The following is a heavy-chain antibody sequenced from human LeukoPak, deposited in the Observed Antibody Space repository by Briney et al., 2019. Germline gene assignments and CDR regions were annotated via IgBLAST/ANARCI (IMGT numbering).Heavy chain of an antibody. CDR1: GFAFSTYA. D-gene: IGHD3/OR15-3a*01. Sequence: GGSLRLSCAASGFAFSTYAMSWVRQVPEKGLEWVSALSANGGKTYYTDSVKGGFTISRDNSHNTLYLQMNSLRAEDTAIYYCAKDLNWAWDHWGRGTLVTVSS. V-gene: IGHV3-23*01. CDR2: LSANGGKT. CDR3: AKDLNWAWDH. J-gene: IGHJ4*02.